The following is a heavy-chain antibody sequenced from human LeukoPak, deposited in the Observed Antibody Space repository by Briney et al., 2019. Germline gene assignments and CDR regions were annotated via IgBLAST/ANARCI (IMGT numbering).Heavy chain of an antibody. CDR3: AREGRHGLPYFDY. CDR1: GGTFSSYA. CDR2: IIPIFGTA. Sequence: GASVKVSCKASGGTFSSYAISWVRQAPGQGLEWMGGIIPIFGTANYAQKFQGRVTITADESTSTAYMELSSLRSEDTAVYYCAREGRHGLPYFDYWGQGTLVTVSS. V-gene: IGHV1-69*01. D-gene: IGHD5-12*01. J-gene: IGHJ4*02.